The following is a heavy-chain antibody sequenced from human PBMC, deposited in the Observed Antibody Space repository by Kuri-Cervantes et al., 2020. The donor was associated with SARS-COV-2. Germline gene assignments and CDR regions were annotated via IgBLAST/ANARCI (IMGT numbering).Heavy chain of an antibody. CDR1: GFTFSGYA. Sequence: GESLKISCATSGFTFSGYAMHWVRQAPGKGPEWVAVVSYDGSDNDYADSVKGRFTISRDNSKNTLYLQMNSLRVEDTAVYYCARGIGAIVLVRRDWFDPWGPGTLVTVSS. V-gene: IGHV3-30*04. J-gene: IGHJ5*02. D-gene: IGHD2-8*01. CDR3: ARGIGAIVLVRRDWFDP. CDR2: VSYDGSDN.